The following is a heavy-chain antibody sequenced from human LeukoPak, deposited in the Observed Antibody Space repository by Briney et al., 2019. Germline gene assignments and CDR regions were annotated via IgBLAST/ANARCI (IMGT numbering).Heavy chain of an antibody. CDR2: IYYSGST. V-gene: IGHV4-30-4*08. D-gene: IGHD3-10*01. J-gene: IGHJ5*02. CDR3: ARTGGYMVRGVQNWFDP. Sequence: SETLSLTCIVSGGSISSGDYYWSWIRQPPGKGLEWIGYIYYSGSTYYNPSLKSRVTISVDTSKNQFSLKLSSVTAADTAVYYCARTGGYMVRGVQNWFDPWGQGTLVVVSS. CDR1: GGSISSGDYY.